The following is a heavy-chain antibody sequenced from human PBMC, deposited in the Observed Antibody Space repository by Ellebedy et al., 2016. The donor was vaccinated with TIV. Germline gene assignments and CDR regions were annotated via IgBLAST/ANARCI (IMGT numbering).Heavy chain of an antibody. V-gene: IGHV3-11*01. CDR2: ISSSGNTI. J-gene: IGHJ3*02. CDR1: GFIFSDYY. Sequence: GESLKISCAASGFIFSDYYMSWIRQAPGKGLEWISYISSSGNTIYYADSVKGRFTISRDNAKNSLYLQMNSLRADDTAVYFCARGFHYDSSGYPSDTFDIWGQGTMVTVSS. CDR3: ARGFHYDSSGYPSDTFDI. D-gene: IGHD3-22*01.